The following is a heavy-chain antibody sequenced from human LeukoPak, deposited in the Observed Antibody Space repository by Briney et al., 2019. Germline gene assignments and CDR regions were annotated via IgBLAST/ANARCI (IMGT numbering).Heavy chain of an antibody. J-gene: IGHJ5*02. CDR3: ATATFYATSGYFPS. Sequence: GGSLRLSCAGSGFTFSTYWIHWVRQAPGQGLVWVSGISGDKSHTAYTDSVKGRFTISRDNAKNTLHLQMNSLRDEDTAVYYCATATFYATSGYFPSWGQGTLVTVSS. D-gene: IGHD3-22*01. CDR1: GFTFSTYW. CDR2: ISGDKSHT. V-gene: IGHV3-74*01.